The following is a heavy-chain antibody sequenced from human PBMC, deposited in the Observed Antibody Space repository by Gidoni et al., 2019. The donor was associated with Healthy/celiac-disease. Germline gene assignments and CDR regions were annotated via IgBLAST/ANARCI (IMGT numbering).Heavy chain of an antibody. CDR2: IWYDGSNK. V-gene: IGHV3-33*01. D-gene: IGHD3-9*01. J-gene: IGHJ3*02. Sequence: QVQLVESGGGVVQPGRSLRLSCAASGFTSSSYGMPWVRQAPGKGLEWVAVIWYDGSNKYYADSVKGRFTISRDNSKNTLYLQMNSLRAEDTAVYYCAREMGLRYFDWLSHPDAFDIWGQGTMVTVSS. CDR1: GFTSSSYG. CDR3: AREMGLRYFDWLSHPDAFDI.